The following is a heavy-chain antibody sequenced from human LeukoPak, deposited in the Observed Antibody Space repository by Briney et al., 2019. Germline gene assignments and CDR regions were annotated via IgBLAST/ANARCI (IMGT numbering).Heavy chain of an antibody. CDR1: GFTVDDYA. J-gene: IGHJ3*02. V-gene: IGHV3-43*02. Sequence: GGSLRLSCAASGFTVDDYAMHWVRQAPGKGLEWVSLISGDGGSTYYADSGKGRFTISRDNSKNYLYLQMNSLRTEDTALYYRAKVVERWLREGDAFDIWGQGTMVTVSS. CDR2: ISGDGGST. D-gene: IGHD5-24*01. CDR3: AKVVERWLREGDAFDI.